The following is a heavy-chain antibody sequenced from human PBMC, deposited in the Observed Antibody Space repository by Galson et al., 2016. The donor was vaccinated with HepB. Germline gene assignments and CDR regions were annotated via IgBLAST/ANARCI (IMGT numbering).Heavy chain of an antibody. CDR1: GFIFSTYA. D-gene: IGHD1-1*01. Sequence: SLRLSCAGSGFIFSTYAMSWVRQAPGKGLEWVSGIRGSGGGIDYADSVKGRFTISRDNSKNTLYLQMSSLRAEDTAVYYCARLVENWNEAGRFDSWGQGTLVTVSS. CDR2: IRGSGGGI. CDR3: ARLVENWNEAGRFDS. V-gene: IGHV3-23*01. J-gene: IGHJ4*02.